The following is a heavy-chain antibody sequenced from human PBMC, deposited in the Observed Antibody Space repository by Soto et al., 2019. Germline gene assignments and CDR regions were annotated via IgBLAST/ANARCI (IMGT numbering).Heavy chain of an antibody. J-gene: IGHJ4*02. Sequence: SQTLSLTCTVSGGSISSYYWSWIRQPPGKGLEWIGYIYYSGSTNYNPSLKSRVTISVDTSKNQFSLKLSSVTAADTAVYYCARQLERRRGHYFDYWGQGTLVTVSS. CDR2: IYYSGST. D-gene: IGHD1-1*01. CDR1: GGSISSYY. V-gene: IGHV4-59*08. CDR3: ARQLERRRGHYFDY.